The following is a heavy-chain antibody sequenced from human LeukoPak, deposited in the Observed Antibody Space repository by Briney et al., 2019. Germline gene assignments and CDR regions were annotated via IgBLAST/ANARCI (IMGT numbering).Heavy chain of an antibody. D-gene: IGHD3-16*02. J-gene: IGHJ6*02. Sequence: PGGSLRLSCAASGFTVSSNYMSWVRRAPGKGLEWVSVVYSGGSTYYADSVKGRFTISRDNSKNTLYLQMNSLRAEDTAVYYCARDYPNDYYYYGMDVWGQGTTVTVSS. CDR2: VYSGGST. V-gene: IGHV3-66*01. CDR3: ARDYPNDYYYYGMDV. CDR1: GFTVSSNY.